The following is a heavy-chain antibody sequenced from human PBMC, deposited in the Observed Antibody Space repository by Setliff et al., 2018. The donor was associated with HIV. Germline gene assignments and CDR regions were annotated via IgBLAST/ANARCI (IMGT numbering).Heavy chain of an antibody. V-gene: IGHV3-48*01. CDR3: ARLPGYCSSSSCYGYLDY. Sequence: QPGGSLRLSCAASGFTFSSFVMTWVRQAPGKGLEWVSYISSSSSTLYYADSVKGRFTISRDNAKNSLYLQMNSLRAEDTAVYYCARLPGYCSSSSCYGYLDYWGPGTLVTVSS. CDR2: ISSSSSTL. CDR1: GFTFSSFV. D-gene: IGHD2-2*01. J-gene: IGHJ4*02.